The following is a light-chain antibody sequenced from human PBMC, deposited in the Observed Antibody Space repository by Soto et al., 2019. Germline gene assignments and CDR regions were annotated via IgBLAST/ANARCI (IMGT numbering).Light chain of an antibody. J-gene: IGLJ2*01. CDR2: EVN. CDR3: SSYAGTFPL. CDR1: SSDIGGYNY. Sequence: QSALTQPPSASGSPGQSVTISCTGTSSDIGGYNYVSWHQQHPGKAHQLMIYEVNKRPSGVPDRFSSSISGNTASLTVSGLQAEDEADYYCSSYAGTFPLFGGGTKLTVL. V-gene: IGLV2-8*01.